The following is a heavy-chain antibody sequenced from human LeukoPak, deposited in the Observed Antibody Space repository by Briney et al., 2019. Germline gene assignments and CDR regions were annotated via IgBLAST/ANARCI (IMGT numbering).Heavy chain of an antibody. V-gene: IGHV4-31*03. CDR2: IYYSGST. D-gene: IGHD3-22*01. CDR3: AREGQYYYDSSGYVFDP. J-gene: IGHJ5*02. Sequence: PSQTLSLTCTVSGGSISSGGYYWSWIRQHPGKGLEWIGYIYYSGSTYYNPSLKSRVTISVDTSKNQFSLKLSSVTAAGTAVYYCAREGQYYYDSSGYVFDPWGQGTLVTVSS. CDR1: GGSISSGGYY.